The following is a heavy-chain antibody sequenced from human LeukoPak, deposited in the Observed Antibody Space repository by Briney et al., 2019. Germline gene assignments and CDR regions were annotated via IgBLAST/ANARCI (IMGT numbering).Heavy chain of an antibody. CDR2: ISTFSDNT. CDR1: GYTFTNYG. Sequence: ASVKVSCKASGYTFTNYGISWVRQAPGQGLEWMGWISTFSDNTNYAQKLQGRVTMTTDTSTSTVYMELSSLRSEDTAVYYCASPIVATSALDYWGQGTLVTVSS. V-gene: IGHV1-18*01. J-gene: IGHJ4*02. CDR3: ASPIVATSALDY. D-gene: IGHD5-12*01.